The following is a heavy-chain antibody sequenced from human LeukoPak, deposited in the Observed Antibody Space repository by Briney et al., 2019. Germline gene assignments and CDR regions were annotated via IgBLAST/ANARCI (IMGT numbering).Heavy chain of an antibody. J-gene: IGHJ3*02. CDR2: FDPEDGET. CDR1: GYTLTELS. D-gene: IGHD3-10*01. V-gene: IGHV1-24*01. CDR3: ATDLLWFGELLRAFDI. Sequence: ASVKVSCKVSGYTLTELSMHWVRRAPGKGLEWMGGFDPEDGETIYAQKFQGRVTMTEDTSTDTAYMELSSLRSEDTAVYYCATDLLWFGELLRAFDIWGQGTMVTVSS.